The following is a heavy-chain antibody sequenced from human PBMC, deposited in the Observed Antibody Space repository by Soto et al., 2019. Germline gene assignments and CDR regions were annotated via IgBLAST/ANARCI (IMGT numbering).Heavy chain of an antibody. CDR3: ARGRISRYFDWSRYYFDY. D-gene: IGHD3-9*01. CDR2: INHSGST. CDR1: GEACSGYC. J-gene: IGHJ4*02. Sequence: TLSLTGRVDGEACSGYCWSWIHQHSGKGLEWIGEINHSGSTNYNPSLKSRVTISVDTSKNQFSLKLSSVTAADTAVYYCARGRISRYFDWSRYYFDYWGQGTLVTVSS. V-gene: IGHV4-34*01.